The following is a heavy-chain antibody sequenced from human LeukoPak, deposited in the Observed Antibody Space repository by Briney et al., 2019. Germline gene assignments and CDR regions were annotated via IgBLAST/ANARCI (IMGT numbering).Heavy chain of an antibody. D-gene: IGHD5-24*01. CDR2: INPNSGGT. CDR1: GYSFSDFY. J-gene: IGHJ5*02. CDR3: ARISRDGYNWFDP. Sequence: ASVKVSCKASGYSFSDFYMHWVRQAPGQGLEWMGWINPNSGGTDYAQKFQGRVTMTRDTSTSTVYMELSSLTSEDTAVYYCARISRDGYNWFDPWGQGTLVTVSS. V-gene: IGHV1-2*02.